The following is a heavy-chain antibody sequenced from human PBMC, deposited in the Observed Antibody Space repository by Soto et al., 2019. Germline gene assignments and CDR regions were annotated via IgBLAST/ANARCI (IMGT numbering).Heavy chain of an antibody. D-gene: IGHD2-8*01. J-gene: IGHJ4*02. Sequence: QVHLVQSGAEVKKPGASAKVSCKASGYTFTDYYMHWVRQAPGQGLEWMGWINPNSGATSYAQRFQGRVTMTRDTSISTAYMELSRLTSDDTAVYYCAREGGDIVQMVYALPWYWGQGTLVTVSS. CDR1: GYTFTDYY. CDR2: INPNSGAT. CDR3: AREGGDIVQMVYALPWY. V-gene: IGHV1-2*02.